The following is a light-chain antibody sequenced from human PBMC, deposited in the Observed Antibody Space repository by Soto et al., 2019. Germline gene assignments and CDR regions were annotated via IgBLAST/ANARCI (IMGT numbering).Light chain of an antibody. V-gene: IGKV1-9*01. CDR1: QDSSSY. J-gene: IGKJ4*01. CDR3: QQLRSYPST. Sequence: IQVTQSPSSLSASVGDRVTITCRASQDSSSYLAWYQQKPGKAPTLLIYAASTLQSGVPSRFSGSGFGTDFTLTISSLQAEDFASYYCQQLRSYPSTFGGGTKV. CDR2: AAS.